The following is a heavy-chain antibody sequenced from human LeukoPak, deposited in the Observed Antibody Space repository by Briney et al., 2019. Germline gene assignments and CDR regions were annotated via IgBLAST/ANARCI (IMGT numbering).Heavy chain of an antibody. CDR1: GGTFSSYA. V-gene: IGHV1-69*04. CDR3: ARAEVGYCSGGSCYQPFDY. Sequence: ASVKVSCKASGGTFSSYAISWVRQAPGQGLEWMGRIIPILGIANYAQKFQGRVTITADKSTSTAYMELSSLRSEDTAVYYCARAEVGYCSGGSCYQPFDYWGQGTLVTVSS. CDR2: IIPILGIA. D-gene: IGHD2-15*01. J-gene: IGHJ4*02.